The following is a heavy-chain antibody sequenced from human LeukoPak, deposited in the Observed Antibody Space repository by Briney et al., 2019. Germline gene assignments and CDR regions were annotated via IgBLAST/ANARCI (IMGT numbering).Heavy chain of an antibody. J-gene: IGHJ4*02. CDR2: ISYDGSNK. V-gene: IGHV3-30-3*01. Sequence: PGGSLRLSCAASGFTFSSYAMHWVRQATGKGLEWVAVISYDGSNKYYADSVKGRFTISRDNSKNTLYLQMNSLRAEDTAVYYCARDRYYYDSSGYYRPVYHFDYWGQGTLVTVSS. CDR3: ARDRYYYDSSGYYRPVYHFDY. D-gene: IGHD3-22*01. CDR1: GFTFSSYA.